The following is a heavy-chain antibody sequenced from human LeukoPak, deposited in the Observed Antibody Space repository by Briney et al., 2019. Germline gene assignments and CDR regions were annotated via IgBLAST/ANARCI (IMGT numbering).Heavy chain of an antibody. CDR2: IIPIFGTA. Sequence: SVKVSCKASGGTFSSYAISWVRQAPGQGLEWMGGIIPIFGTANYAQKFQGRVTITADESTSTAYMELSSLRSKDTAVYYCARVQPEPRKPNYDILTGSGAFDIWGQGTMVTVSS. CDR1: GGTFSSYA. J-gene: IGHJ3*02. V-gene: IGHV1-69*01. CDR3: ARVQPEPRKPNYDILTGSGAFDI. D-gene: IGHD3-9*01.